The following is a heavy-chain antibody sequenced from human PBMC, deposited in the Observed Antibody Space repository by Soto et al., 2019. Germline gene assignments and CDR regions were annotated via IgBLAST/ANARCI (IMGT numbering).Heavy chain of an antibody. Sequence: QVQLVQSGAEAKKPGSSVKVSCKTSGGTFSSYAISWVRQAPGQGLEWMGGIVPLFRTTNYAQKFQGRVTITADTSTWTVYMELSGVRSGDTAVYYCARGGYSSAWSNVLDRSGLDVWGQGTTVTVSS. D-gene: IGHD5-12*01. V-gene: IGHV1-69*06. CDR2: IVPLFRTT. CDR1: GGTFSSYA. J-gene: IGHJ6*02. CDR3: ARGGYSSAWSNVLDRSGLDV.